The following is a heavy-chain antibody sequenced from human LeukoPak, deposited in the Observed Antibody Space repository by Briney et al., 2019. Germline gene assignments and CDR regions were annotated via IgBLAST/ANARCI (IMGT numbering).Heavy chain of an antibody. CDR3: VRTYSGDFRNAFDI. D-gene: IGHD5-12*01. V-gene: IGHV5-51*01. Sequence: KIGESLKISCKGSAYTFTSFWIAWVRQMPGEGLEWMGIIYPGDSHTRYSPSFQGQVTFSSNQSINTASLRLRLLKASDTAMYYCVRTYSGDFRNAFDIWGQGTLVTVSS. CDR1: AYTFTSFW. CDR2: IYPGDSHT. J-gene: IGHJ3*02.